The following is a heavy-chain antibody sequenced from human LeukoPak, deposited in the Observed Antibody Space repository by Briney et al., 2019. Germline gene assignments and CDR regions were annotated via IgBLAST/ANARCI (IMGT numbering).Heavy chain of an antibody. J-gene: IGHJ5*02. V-gene: IGHV1-8*02. Sequence: GASVKVSCKASGYTFTGYYMHWVRQAPGQGLEWMGWMNPNSGNTGYAQKFQGRVTMTRNTSISTAYMELSSLRSEDTAVYYCARGVGGYSYGLGAYWFDPWGQGTLVTVSS. D-gene: IGHD5-18*01. CDR3: ARGVGGYSYGLGAYWFDP. CDR1: GYTFTGYY. CDR2: MNPNSGNT.